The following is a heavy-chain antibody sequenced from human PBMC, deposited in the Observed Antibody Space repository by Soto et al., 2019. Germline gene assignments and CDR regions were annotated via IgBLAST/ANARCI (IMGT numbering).Heavy chain of an antibody. D-gene: IGHD2-15*01. CDR2: IYYSGST. V-gene: IGHV4-59*01. CDR1: GGSISSYY. CDR3: ARGTPLRAFDI. J-gene: IGHJ3*02. Sequence: QVQLQESGPGLVKPSETLSLTCTVSGGSISSYYWSWIRQPPGKGLEWIGYIYYSGSTNYNPSLKSRVTISVDTSKNQFSLKLSSVTAADTAVYYCARGTPLRAFDIWGQGTMVTVSS.